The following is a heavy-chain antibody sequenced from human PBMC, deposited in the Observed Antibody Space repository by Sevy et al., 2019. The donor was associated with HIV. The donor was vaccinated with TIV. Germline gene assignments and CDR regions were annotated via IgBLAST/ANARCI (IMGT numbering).Heavy chain of an antibody. J-gene: IGHJ4*02. CDR2: IHHSGIT. CDR3: ARDRKYPLYYFDY. CDR1: GYSIRNGYY. Sequence: SETLSLTCTVSGYSIRNGYYWAWIRQPPGKGLEWIGSIHHSGITHYNPSLKSRVLISVDTSKNQVSLELSSVTAADTAMYYCARDRKYPLYYFDYWGQGILVTVSS. V-gene: IGHV4-38-2*02. D-gene: IGHD6-6*01.